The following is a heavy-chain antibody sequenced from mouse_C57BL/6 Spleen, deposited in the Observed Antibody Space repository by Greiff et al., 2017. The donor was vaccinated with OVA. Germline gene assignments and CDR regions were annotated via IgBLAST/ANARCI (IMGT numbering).Heavy chain of an antibody. V-gene: IGHV1-55*01. D-gene: IGHD2-4*01. CDR2: IYPGSGST. J-gene: IGHJ4*01. CDR3: AREGNYESYYYAMDY. Sequence: QVQLQQPGAELVKPGASVKMSCKASGYTFTSYWITWVKQRPGQGLEWIGDIYPGSGSTNYNEKFKSKATLTVDTSSSTAYMQLSSLTSEDSAVYYCAREGNYESYYYAMDYWGQGTSVTVSS. CDR1: GYTFTSYW.